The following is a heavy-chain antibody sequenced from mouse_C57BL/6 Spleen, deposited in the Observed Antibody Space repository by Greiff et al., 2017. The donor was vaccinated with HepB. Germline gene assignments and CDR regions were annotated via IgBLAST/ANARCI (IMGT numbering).Heavy chain of an antibody. CDR3: ARGTTVVGMDY. J-gene: IGHJ4*01. CDR1: GYTFTSYW. Sequence: QVQLQQPGAELVRPGTSVKLSCKASGYTFTSYWMHWVKQRPGQGLEWIGVIDPSDSYTNYNQKFKGKATLTVDTSSSTAYMQLSSLTSEDSAVYYCARGTTVVGMDYWGQGTSVTVSS. D-gene: IGHD1-1*01. CDR2: IDPSDSYT. V-gene: IGHV1-59*01.